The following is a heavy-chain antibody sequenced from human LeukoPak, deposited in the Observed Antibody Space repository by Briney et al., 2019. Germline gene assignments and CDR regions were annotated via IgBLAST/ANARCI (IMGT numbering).Heavy chain of an antibody. CDR3: ARLYYDSRGYYWFDR. V-gene: IGHV4-39*01. J-gene: IGHJ5*02. CDR2: IYYSGST. CDR1: GGSITSTSFY. D-gene: IGHD3-22*01. Sequence: PSETPSLTCTVSGGSITSTSFYWGWIRQPTGKGLAWLGSIYYSGSTYDNPSLKSRVTISVDRSKNQFSLKLSSVTAADTAVYYCARLYYDSRGYYWFDRWGQGTLVTVSS.